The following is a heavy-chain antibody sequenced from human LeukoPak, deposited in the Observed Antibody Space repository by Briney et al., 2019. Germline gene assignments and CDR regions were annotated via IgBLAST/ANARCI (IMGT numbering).Heavy chain of an antibody. CDR3: ARGSTSPPGSSSSDSNWFDP. CDR2: IIPIFGTA. V-gene: IGHV1-69*13. Sequence: ASVKVSCKASGGTFSSYAISWVRQAPGQGLEWMGGIIPIFGTANYAQKFQGRVTITADESTSTAYMELRSLRSDDTAVYYCARGSTSPPGSSSSDSNWFDPWGQGTLVTVSS. D-gene: IGHD6-13*01. J-gene: IGHJ5*02. CDR1: GGTFSSYA.